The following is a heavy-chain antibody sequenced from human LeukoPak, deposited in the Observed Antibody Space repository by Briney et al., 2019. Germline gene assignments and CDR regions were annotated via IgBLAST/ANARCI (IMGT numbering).Heavy chain of an antibody. CDR3: AKGAQMGYCSGGDCYSISY. V-gene: IGHV3-23*01. CDR2: ISYSGSST. Sequence: GGSLRLSCAASGFTFSSYAMSWVRQAPGKGPEWVSAISYSGSSTYYADSVKGRFTISRDKSKNTLYLQMNSLRAEDTAAYYCAKGAQMGYCSGGDCYSISYWGQETLVTVSS. D-gene: IGHD2-15*01. CDR1: GFTFSSYA. J-gene: IGHJ4*02.